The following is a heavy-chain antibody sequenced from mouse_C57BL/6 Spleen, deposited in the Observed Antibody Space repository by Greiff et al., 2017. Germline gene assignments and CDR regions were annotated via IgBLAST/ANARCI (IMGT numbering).Heavy chain of an antibody. CDR1: GFTFSDYG. V-gene: IGHV5-17*01. CDR3: ARRYDYGDAMDY. D-gene: IGHD2-4*01. J-gene: IGHJ4*01. Sequence: DVMLVESGGGLVKPGGSLKLSCAASGFTFSDYGMHWVRQAPEKGLEWVAYISSGSSTIYYADTVKGRFTISRDNAKNTLFLQMTSLRSEDTAMYYCARRYDYGDAMDYWGQGTSVTVSS. CDR2: ISSGSSTI.